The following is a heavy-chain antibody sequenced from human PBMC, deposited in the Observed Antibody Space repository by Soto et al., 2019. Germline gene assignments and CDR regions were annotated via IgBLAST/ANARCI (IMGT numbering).Heavy chain of an antibody. CDR1: GFTFSNYW. CDR2: IKTDGSDT. Sequence: EVQLVESGGGLVQPGGSLRLSCAASGFTFSNYWMHWVRQSPGKGLVWVSRIKTDGSDTHYADSVTGRFTISRDNAKNTLYLQMNSLRDEDTAVYYCARHRTSDWAYDIWGQGTMVIVSS. D-gene: IGHD3-9*01. CDR3: ARHRTSDWAYDI. J-gene: IGHJ3*02. V-gene: IGHV3-74*01.